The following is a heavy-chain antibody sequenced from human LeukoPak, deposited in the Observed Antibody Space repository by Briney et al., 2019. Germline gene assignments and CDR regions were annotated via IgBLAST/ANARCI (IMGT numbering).Heavy chain of an antibody. V-gene: IGHV4-34*01. J-gene: IGHJ4*02. CDR2: INHSGRT. CDR1: GGPFSGYY. D-gene: IGHD3-3*01. CDR3: ARALYDSWSGYYYFDY. Sequence: ASETLSLTCAVYGGPFSGYYWSWIRQPPGKGLEWIGEINHSGRTNYNPSLKSRVTISVDTSKNQISLKLSSLTPADAAVYYCARALYDSWSGYYYFDYWGQGTLVTVSS.